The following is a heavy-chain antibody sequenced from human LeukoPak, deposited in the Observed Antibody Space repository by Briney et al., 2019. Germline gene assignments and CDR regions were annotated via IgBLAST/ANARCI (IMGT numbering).Heavy chain of an antibody. J-gene: IGHJ4*02. CDR1: GFTFDDYG. CDR2: INWNGGST. Sequence: GGSLRLSCAASGFTFDDYGMSWVRQAPGKGLEWVSGINWNGGSTGYADSVKGRFTISRDNSKNTLYLQMNSLRAEDTAVYYCAKFRPIVGAPYIDYWGQGTLVTVSS. CDR3: AKFRPIVGAPYIDY. V-gene: IGHV3-20*04. D-gene: IGHD1-26*01.